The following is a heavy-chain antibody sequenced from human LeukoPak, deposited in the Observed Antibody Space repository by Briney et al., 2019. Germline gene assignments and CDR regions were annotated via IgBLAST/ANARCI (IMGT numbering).Heavy chain of an antibody. CDR2: ISYDGSNK. CDR1: GFTFSSYG. Sequence: PGRSLRLSCAASGFTFSSYGMHWVRQAPGKGLEWVAVISYDGSNKYYADSVKGRFTISRDNSKNTLYLQMNSLRAEDTAVYYCAKADYEVYWGQGTLVTVSS. J-gene: IGHJ4*02. CDR3: AKADYEVY. D-gene: IGHD4-17*01. V-gene: IGHV3-30*18.